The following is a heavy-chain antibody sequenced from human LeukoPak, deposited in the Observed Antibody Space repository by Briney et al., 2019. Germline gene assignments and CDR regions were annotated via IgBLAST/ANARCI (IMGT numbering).Heavy chain of an antibody. CDR2: IYYSGTT. D-gene: IGHD2-15*01. CDR1: GVSISSSNYY. J-gene: IGHJ4*02. Sequence: PSETLSLTCTVSGVSISSSNYYWAWIRQPPGKGPEWIGSIYYSGTTYYNPSLKNRVTISIDRSKNQFSLKLSSVTAADMAVYYCAGPSGYCSGGCCYRSWGQGTLVTVSS. CDR3: AGPSGYCSGGCCYRS. V-gene: IGHV4-39*01.